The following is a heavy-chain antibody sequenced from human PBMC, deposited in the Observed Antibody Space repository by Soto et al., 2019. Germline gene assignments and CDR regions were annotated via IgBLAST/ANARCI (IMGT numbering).Heavy chain of an antibody. V-gene: IGHV3-21*01. CDR3: ARDMELRYTYGMDV. J-gene: IGHJ6*02. CDR2: ISSSSSYI. Sequence: VGSLRLSCAASGFTFSSYSMNWVRQAPGKGLEWVSSISSSSSYIYYADSVKGRFTISRDNAKNSLYLQMNSLRAEDTAVYYCARDMELRYTYGMDVWGQGTTVTVSS. CDR1: GFTFSSYS. D-gene: IGHD3-9*01.